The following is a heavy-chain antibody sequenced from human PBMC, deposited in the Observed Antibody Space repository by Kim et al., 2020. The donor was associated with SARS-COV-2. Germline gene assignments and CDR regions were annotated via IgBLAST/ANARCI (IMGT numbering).Heavy chain of an antibody. D-gene: IGHD6-13*01. CDR3: ASDARQLVPYYFDY. CDR2: INTNTGNP. Sequence: ASVKVSCKASGYTFSSYGMNWARQAPGQGLEWMGWINTNTGNPTYAQAFTGRFVFSLDTSVSMAYLLISSLKAEDTAVYYCASDARQLVPYYFDYWGQGTLVTVSS. J-gene: IGHJ4*02. V-gene: IGHV7-4-1*04. CDR1: GYTFSSYG.